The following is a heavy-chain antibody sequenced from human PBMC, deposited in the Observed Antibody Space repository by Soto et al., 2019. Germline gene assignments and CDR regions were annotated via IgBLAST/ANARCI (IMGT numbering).Heavy chain of an antibody. CDR1: GYSFTIYL. J-gene: IGHJ4*02. Sequence: PGESLKISCKGSGYSFTIYLIGWVRQMPGKGLEWMGIIYPSDSYTNYSPSFQGHVTISADKSISTAYLQWSSLKASDTAMYYCARLQAAAGDNDLTFDYWGQGTLVTVSS. V-gene: IGHV5-10-1*01. CDR3: ARLQAAAGDNDLTFDY. CDR2: IYPSDSYT. D-gene: IGHD6-13*01.